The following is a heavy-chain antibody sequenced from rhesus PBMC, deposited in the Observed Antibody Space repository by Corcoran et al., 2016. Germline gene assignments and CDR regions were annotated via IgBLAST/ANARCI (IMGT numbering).Heavy chain of an antibody. CDR3: AREGYSNYGGGLDV. J-gene: IGHJ5-2*02. Sequence: QLQLQESGPGLVKPSEPLSLPCAVSVGSISISYRSWSCQGPGKGLEWIGYIYGSGSSTNYNPSLKSRVTLSVDTSKNQLSLKLSSVTAADTAVYYCAREGYSNYGGGLDVWGRGVLVTVSS. CDR1: VGSISISY. CDR2: IYGSGSST. D-gene: IGHD4-23*01. V-gene: IGHV4-169*02.